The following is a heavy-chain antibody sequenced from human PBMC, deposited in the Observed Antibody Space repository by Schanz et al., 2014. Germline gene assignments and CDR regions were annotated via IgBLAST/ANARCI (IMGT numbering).Heavy chain of an antibody. CDR2: MNESHSTI. CDR1: GFSFSSYA. Sequence: EMQLLESGGGLAQPGGSLRLSCAASGFSFSSYAMGWVRQARGKGLEWVSAMNESHSTIYYADSVRGRFTISRDNAENTLVLQMISLRTEDTAVYYCARKVVAAIGSYYDNWGQGTMVIVSS. CDR3: ARKVVAAIGSYYDN. J-gene: IGHJ4*02. V-gene: IGHV3-23*01. D-gene: IGHD2-15*01.